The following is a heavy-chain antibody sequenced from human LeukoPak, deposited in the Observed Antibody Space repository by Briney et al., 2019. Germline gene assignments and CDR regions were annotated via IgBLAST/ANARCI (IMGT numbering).Heavy chain of an antibody. CDR1: GFTFERYV. J-gene: IGHJ4*02. CDR3: VKDAPNGSVDF. D-gene: IGHD2-8*01. V-gene: IGHV3-9*01. CDR2: IHPNNGGV. Sequence: GGSLRLSCVTSGFTFERYVMHWMRLAPGKGLECVSSIHPNNGGVGYAASVKGRFAISRDNARNSLYLEMTSLRPEDTAVYYCVKDAPNGSVDFWGRGALVTVSS.